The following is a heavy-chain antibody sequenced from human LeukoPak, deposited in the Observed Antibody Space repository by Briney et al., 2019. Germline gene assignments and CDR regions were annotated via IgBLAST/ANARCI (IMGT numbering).Heavy chain of an antibody. J-gene: IGHJ4*02. CDR2: FDPEDGET. CDR3: ARWARGYSYQDY. V-gene: IGHV1-24*01. CDR1: GYTLTELS. Sequence: ASVKVSCKVSGYTLTELSMHWVRQAPGKGLEWMGGFDPEDGETIYAQKFQGRVTITADESTSTAYMELSSLRSEDTAVYYCARWARGYSYQDYWGQGTLVTVSS. D-gene: IGHD5-18*01.